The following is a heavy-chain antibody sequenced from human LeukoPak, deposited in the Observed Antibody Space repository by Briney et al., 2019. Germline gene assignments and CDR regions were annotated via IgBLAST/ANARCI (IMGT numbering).Heavy chain of an antibody. CDR3: ARSRITMIVGRRGPTDYYYMDV. V-gene: IGHV4-39*01. Sequence: SETLSLTCTVSGDSISTSNSYWGWIRQPPWKGLEWIGSIYYSGNTYYNASLKSRVTISVDTSKNQFSLKVRSVTAADTAVYYCARSRITMIVGRRGPTDYYYMDVWGKGTTVTISS. J-gene: IGHJ6*03. D-gene: IGHD3-22*01. CDR2: IYYSGNT. CDR1: GDSISTSNSY.